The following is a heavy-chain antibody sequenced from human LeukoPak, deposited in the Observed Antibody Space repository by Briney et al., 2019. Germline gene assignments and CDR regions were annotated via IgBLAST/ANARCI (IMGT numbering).Heavy chain of an antibody. CDR3: ARGPNYYDSSGYYSDY. D-gene: IGHD3-22*01. CDR1: GFTFSSYW. V-gene: IGHV3-74*01. J-gene: IGHJ4*02. CDR2: INSDGSST. Sequence: GGSLRLSCAASGFTFSSYWMHWVRQAPGKGLVWVSRINSDGSSTSYADSVKGRSTIPRDNAKNTLYLQMNSLRAEDTAVYYCARGPNYYDSSGYYSDYWGQGTLVTVSS.